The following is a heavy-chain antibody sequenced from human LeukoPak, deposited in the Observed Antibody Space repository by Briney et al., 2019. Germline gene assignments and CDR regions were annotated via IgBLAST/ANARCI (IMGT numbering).Heavy chain of an antibody. CDR3: ATSRTLDY. V-gene: IGHV3-30-3*01. CDR2: LSYDKINK. Sequence: GRSLRLSCAASGFSFSNYALHWVRQAPGKGQEWVAILSYDKINKYYADSVKGRFTISRDNSKNTLYLQMNSLRAEDTAVYYCATSRTLDYWGQGTLVTVSS. CDR1: GFSFSNYA. J-gene: IGHJ4*02.